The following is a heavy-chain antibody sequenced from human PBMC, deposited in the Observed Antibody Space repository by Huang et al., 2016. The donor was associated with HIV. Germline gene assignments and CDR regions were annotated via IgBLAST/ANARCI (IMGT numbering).Heavy chain of an antibody. J-gene: IGHJ6*02. V-gene: IGHV4-34*02. CDR3: ARQWTILEWLLGLDV. CDR2: VNDSGAT. D-gene: IGHD3-3*01. Sequence: QMQLQQRGAGLLKPSETLSLTCGVSGGSFTGNYLTWSRQAPGKGLEWIGEVNDSGATNYNPSRNGRVTRSLDKSNRELSLNLRSVTAADTAVYYCARQWTILEWLLGLDVWGQGTTVIVSS. CDR1: GGSFTGNY.